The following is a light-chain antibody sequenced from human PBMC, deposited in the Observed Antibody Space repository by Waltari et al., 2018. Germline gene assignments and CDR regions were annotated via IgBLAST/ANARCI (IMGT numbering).Light chain of an antibody. V-gene: IGLV3-10*01. J-gene: IGLJ2*01. CDR2: EDT. CDR3: YSTDIFRSERGV. Sequence: SYELTQPPSVSVSPGQTATITCSGDLLTKKFTYWFQQKSGQAPVLVLYEDTKRLSAFPGGCSGSSSGTTAALTITGAQVEDEADYYCYSTDIFRSERGVFGGGTKLLVL. CDR1: LLTKKF.